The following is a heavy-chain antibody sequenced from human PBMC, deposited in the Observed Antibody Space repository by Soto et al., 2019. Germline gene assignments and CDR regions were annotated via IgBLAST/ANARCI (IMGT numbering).Heavy chain of an antibody. CDR1: GYSFTNNW. Sequence: GESLKISCKGSGYSFTNNWINWVRQVPGKGLEWMGSIDPSDSYTNYSPSFQGHVTISADKSISTAYLQWSSLKASDTAMYYCARSMVANYYYYYGMDVWGQGTTVTVSS. V-gene: IGHV5-10-1*01. CDR2: IDPSDSYT. J-gene: IGHJ6*02. D-gene: IGHD3-10*01. CDR3: ARSMVANYYYYYGMDV.